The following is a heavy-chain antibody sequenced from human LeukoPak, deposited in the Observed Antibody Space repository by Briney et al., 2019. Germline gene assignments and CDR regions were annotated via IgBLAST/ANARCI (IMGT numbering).Heavy chain of an antibody. V-gene: IGHV4-39*07. D-gene: IGHD3-22*01. CDR3: ARSYYCDSAGIIDY. CDR2: IYYSGST. J-gene: IGHJ4*02. Sequence: SETLSLTCTVSGGSISSSSYYWGWIRQPPGKGLEWIGSIYYSGSTYYNPSLKSRVTISVDTSKNQFSLKLSSVTAADTAVYYCARSYYCDSAGIIDYWGQGTLVTVSS. CDR1: GGSISSSSYY.